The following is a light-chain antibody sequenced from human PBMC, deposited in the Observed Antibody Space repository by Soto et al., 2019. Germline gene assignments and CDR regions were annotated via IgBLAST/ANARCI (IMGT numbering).Light chain of an antibody. CDR1: SGSIASNY. CDR3: QSYDRSAVV. V-gene: IGLV6-57*03. Sequence: NFMLTRSHSVSESPGKTVTISCTRSSGSIASNYVQWYQQRPGSAPTTVIYEDNQRPSGVPDRFSGSIDSSSNSASLTISGLKTEDEAEYYCQSYDRSAVVFGGGTKLTVL. J-gene: IGLJ2*01. CDR2: EDN.